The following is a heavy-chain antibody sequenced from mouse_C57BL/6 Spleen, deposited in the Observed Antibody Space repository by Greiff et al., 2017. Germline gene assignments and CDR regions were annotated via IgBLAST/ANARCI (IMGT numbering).Heavy chain of an antibody. D-gene: IGHD1-1*01. J-gene: IGHJ4*01. Sequence: QVQLKEPGPGLVAPSQSLSITCTVSGFSLTSYAISWVRQPPGQGLEWLGVLWTGGGTNYNSAPKSRLSISKDNSKSQVFLKMNSLQTDDTARYXCARNPPSMTTLVGSYARDYWGQGTSVTVSS. CDR3: ARNPPSMTTLVGSYARDY. V-gene: IGHV2-9-1*01. CDR1: GFSLTSYA. CDR2: LWTGGGT.